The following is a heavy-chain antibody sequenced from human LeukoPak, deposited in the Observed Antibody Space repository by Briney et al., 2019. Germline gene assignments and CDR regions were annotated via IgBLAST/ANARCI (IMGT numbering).Heavy chain of an antibody. CDR1: GFTFDDYA. D-gene: IGHD6-13*01. CDR2: ISWNSGSI. CDR3: AKGPGIAAAGRGDYFDY. V-gene: IGHV3-9*01. Sequence: PGRSLRLSCAASGFTFDDYAMHWVRQAPGKGLEWVSGISWNSGSIGYADSVKGRFTISRDNAKNSLYLQMNSLRAEDTAVYYCAKGPGIAAAGRGDYFDYWGQGTLVTVSS. J-gene: IGHJ4*02.